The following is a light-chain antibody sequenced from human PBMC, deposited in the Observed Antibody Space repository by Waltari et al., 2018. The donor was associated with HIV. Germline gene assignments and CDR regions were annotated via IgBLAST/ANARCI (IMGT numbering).Light chain of an antibody. V-gene: IGKV1-5*03. CDR2: KAS. CDR3: QQYNTFSAT. Sequence: IQMTQHPSTLSASVGYRVTITCRASESVSSWLAWYQQKPGKAPKLLIYKASSLESGVPSRFSGSGSGTEFTLTISSLQPDDFATYYCQQYNTFSATFGQGTKVEIK. J-gene: IGKJ1*01. CDR1: ESVSSW.